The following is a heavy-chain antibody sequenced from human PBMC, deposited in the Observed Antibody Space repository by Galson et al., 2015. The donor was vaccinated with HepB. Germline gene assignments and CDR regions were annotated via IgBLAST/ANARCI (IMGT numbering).Heavy chain of an antibody. CDR3: ARSTVTTNSDWFDP. CDR1: GYTFSTYS. D-gene: IGHD4-11*01. J-gene: IGHJ5*02. V-gene: IGHV1-18*01. CDR2: ISHYNGDI. Sequence: SVKVSCKASGYTFSTYSITWVRQAPGQGLEWMGWISHYNGDINDARKFQGRVTMTTDTSTSTAYMELRSLRSDDTAVYYCARSTVTTNSDWFDPWGQGTLVTVSS.